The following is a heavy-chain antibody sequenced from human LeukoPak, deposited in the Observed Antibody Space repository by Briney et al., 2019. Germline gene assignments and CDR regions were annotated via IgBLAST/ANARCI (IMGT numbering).Heavy chain of an antibody. CDR2: IGTAGDT. CDR1: GFTFSSYD. CDR3: ASLFLCYGCSRSSDAINI. J-gene: IGHJ3*02. D-gene: IGHD6-6*01. Sequence: GGSLRLSCAASGFTFSSYDMHWVRQATGKGLEWVSAIGTAGDTYYPGSVKGRFTISRDNAKNTLYLQMNSLKAEDTAVYYCASLFLCYGCSRSSDAINIWGQGTMVTVSS. V-gene: IGHV3-13*01.